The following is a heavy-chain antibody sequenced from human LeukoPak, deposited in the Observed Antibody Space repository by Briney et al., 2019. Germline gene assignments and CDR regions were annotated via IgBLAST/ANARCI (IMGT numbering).Heavy chain of an antibody. CDR1: GFTFSDYY. D-gene: IGHD3-22*01. CDR3: ARSHYETSGYFDQDAFDV. J-gene: IGHJ3*01. V-gene: IGHV3-11*01. Sequence: GGSLRLSCAASGFTFSDYYMSWVRQAPGKGLEWVSYISGSGTTIYYADSVRGRFTISRDNAKNSLYLQMNSLKTEDTAVYYCARSHYETSGYFDQDAFDVWGQGTMVTVSS. CDR2: ISGSGTTI.